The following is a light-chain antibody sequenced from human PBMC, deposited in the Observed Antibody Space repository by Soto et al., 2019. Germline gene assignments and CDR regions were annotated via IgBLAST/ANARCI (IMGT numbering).Light chain of an antibody. CDR1: QSIFSK. Sequence: DIVMTQSPATLSVSPGERATLSCRASQSIFSKLAWYQQKPGQAPRLLIHDASTRATGIPARFSGSGSGTEFTLTISSLQSEDFAVYYCQQYNDWPRTFGLGTKVEIK. CDR2: DAS. J-gene: IGKJ1*01. V-gene: IGKV3-15*01. CDR3: QQYNDWPRT.